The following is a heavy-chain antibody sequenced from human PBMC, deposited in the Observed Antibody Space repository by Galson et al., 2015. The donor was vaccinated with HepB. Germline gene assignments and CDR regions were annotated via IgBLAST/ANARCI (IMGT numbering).Heavy chain of an antibody. V-gene: IGHV5-51*01. J-gene: IGHJ4*02. Sequence: QSGAEVKKPGESLRISCKGSGYSFTSYWISWVRQMPGKGLEWMGIIYPGDSDTRYSPSFQGQVTISADKSVSTAYLQGSSLKASDTAMYYCARLSGDWGYSFDYWGKGSLVTVSS. CDR3: ARLSGDWGYSFDY. D-gene: IGHD3-10*02. CDR2: IYPGDSDT. CDR1: GYSFTSYW.